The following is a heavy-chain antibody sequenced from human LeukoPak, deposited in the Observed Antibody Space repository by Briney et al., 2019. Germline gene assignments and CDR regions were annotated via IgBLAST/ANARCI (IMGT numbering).Heavy chain of an antibody. V-gene: IGHV3-30-3*01. CDR1: GITFSSYA. CDR2: ISYDGSNK. J-gene: IGHJ4*02. D-gene: IGHD4-11*01. Sequence: GGSLRLSCAAPGITFSSYAMHLVRQAPGKGLEWVAVISYDGSNKYYADSVKGRFTISRDNSKNTLYLQMNSLRAEDTAVYYCARGSDYSNYFDYWGQGTLVTVSS. CDR3: ARGSDYSNYFDY.